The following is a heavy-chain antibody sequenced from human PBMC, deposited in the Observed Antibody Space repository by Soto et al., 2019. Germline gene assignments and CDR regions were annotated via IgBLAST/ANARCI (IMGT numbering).Heavy chain of an antibody. CDR3: AKDSSYYYGSGSYRV. CDR2: ISWNSGSI. D-gene: IGHD3-10*01. CDR1: GFTFDDYA. J-gene: IGHJ4*02. V-gene: IGHV3-9*01. Sequence: EVQLVESGGGLVQPGRSLRLSCAASGFTFDDYAMHWVRQAPGKGLEWVSGISWNSGSIGYADSVKGRFTISRDNAKNSLYLQMNGLRAEDTALYYCAKDSSYYYGSGSYRVWGQGTLVTVSS.